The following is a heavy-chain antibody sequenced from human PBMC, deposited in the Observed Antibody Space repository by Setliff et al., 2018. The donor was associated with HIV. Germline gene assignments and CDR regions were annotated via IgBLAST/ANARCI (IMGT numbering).Heavy chain of an antibody. J-gene: IGHJ5*02. CDR2: ISASATYI. Sequence: GGSLRLSCAASGFTFSNYSMNWVRQTPGKGLEWVSSISASATYIYYADSVKGRFTISRDNAENSLYLQMNSLRAEDTAVYYCARDNGRYFDRGWFDPWGQGALGTVS. CDR1: GFTFSNYS. D-gene: IGHD3-9*01. V-gene: IGHV3-21*01. CDR3: ARDNGRYFDRGWFDP.